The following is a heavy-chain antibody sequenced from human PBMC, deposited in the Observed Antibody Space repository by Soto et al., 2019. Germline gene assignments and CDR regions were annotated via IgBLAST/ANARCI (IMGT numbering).Heavy chain of an antibody. Sequence: SETLSLTCTVPGGSVTNSSYYWGWIRQSPGKGLEWIGSVYYRGRSYSKSSVKSRVTISVDTSKNQFSLNLNSVTASDTAVYFCVSKRTKVITQAYFDYWGPGALVTVSS. CDR3: VSKRTKVITQAYFDY. D-gene: IGHD4-4*01. J-gene: IGHJ4*02. CDR2: VYYRGRS. V-gene: IGHV4-39*01. CDR1: GGSVTNSSYY.